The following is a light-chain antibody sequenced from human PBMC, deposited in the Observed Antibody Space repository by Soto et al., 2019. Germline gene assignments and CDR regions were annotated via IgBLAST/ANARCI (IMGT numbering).Light chain of an antibody. CDR2: DAS. J-gene: IGKJ4*01. Sequence: EIVMTQSPATLSVSPGDRATLSCRASQSVSSSLAWYQQIPGQAPRLLIYDASTRATGIPARFGGSGSGTEFTLTISSLQSEDFAVYYCQQYNNWPPLTFAGGTKVELK. CDR1: QSVSSS. CDR3: QQYNNWPPLT. V-gene: IGKV3-15*01.